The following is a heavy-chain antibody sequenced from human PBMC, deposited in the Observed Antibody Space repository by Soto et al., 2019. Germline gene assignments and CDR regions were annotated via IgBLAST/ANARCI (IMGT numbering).Heavy chain of an antibody. J-gene: IGHJ4*02. V-gene: IGHV1-3*01. D-gene: IGHD6-13*01. CDR2: INAGNGNT. CDR3: ASPERRNSSSPKGGFDY. Sequence: ASVKVSCKASGYTFTSYAMHWVRQAPGQRLEWMGWINAGNGNTKYSQKFQGRVTITRDTSAGTAYMELSSLRSEDTAVYYCASPERRNSSSPKGGFDYWGQGTLVTVAS. CDR1: GYTFTSYA.